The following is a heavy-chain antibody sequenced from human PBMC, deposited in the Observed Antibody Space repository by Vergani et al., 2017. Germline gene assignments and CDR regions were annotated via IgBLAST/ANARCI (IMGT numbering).Heavy chain of an antibody. D-gene: IGHD1-7*01. CDR3: AAAGNWNYVGYYYYMDV. V-gene: IGHV3-23*04. CDR2: LSASDRRT. J-gene: IGHJ6*03. Sequence: EVEVVESGGGLVQPGGSLRLSCAASGFTFIMHAMSWVRQAPGNGLEWVSTLSASDRRTYYADSVKGRFTISRDNSKNTLFLHMNSLRPEDTAVYYCAAAGNWNYVGYYYYMDVWGKGTTVTVSS. CDR1: GFTFIMHA.